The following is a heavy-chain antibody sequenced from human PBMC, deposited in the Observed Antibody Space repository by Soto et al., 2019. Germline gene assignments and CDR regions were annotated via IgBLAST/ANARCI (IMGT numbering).Heavy chain of an antibody. D-gene: IGHD5-12*01. J-gene: IGHJ5*02. CDR1: GYTFFTYD. CDR3: ARHHGPTTSENWFDP. V-gene: IGHV1-18*01. CDR2: ISTYSGDT. Sequence: QVHLVQSGVEVKTPGASVKVSSQASGYTFFTYDISWVRQAPGQGLEWMGWISTYSGDTKYAQKLQGRVTMTTDTSTTTAYLELRSLRSDDTAVYYCARHHGPTTSENWFDPWGQGTLVTDSS.